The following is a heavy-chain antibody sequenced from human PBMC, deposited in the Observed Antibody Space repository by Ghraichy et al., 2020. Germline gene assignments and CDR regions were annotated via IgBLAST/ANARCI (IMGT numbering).Heavy chain of an antibody. V-gene: IGHV3-48*01. D-gene: IGHD3-22*01. Sequence: VSYISSSSSTIYYADSVKGRFTISRDNAKNSLYLQMNSLRAEDTAVYYCARRDYYDSSGLLYYWGQGILFTVSS. J-gene: IGHJ4*02. CDR2: ISSSSSTI. CDR3: ARRDYYDSSGLLYY.